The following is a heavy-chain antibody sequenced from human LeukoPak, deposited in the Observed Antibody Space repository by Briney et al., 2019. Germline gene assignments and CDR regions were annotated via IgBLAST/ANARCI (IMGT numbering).Heavy chain of an antibody. J-gene: IGHJ6*04. V-gene: IGHV3-21*01. CDR2: ISSSSSYI. CDR1: GFTFSNAW. CDR3: AELGITMIGGV. Sequence: GGSLRLSCAASGFTFSNAWMSWVRQAPGKGLEWVSSISSSSSYIYYADSVKGRFTISRDNAKNSLYLQMNSLRAEDTAVYYCAELGITMIGGVWGKETTVTISS. D-gene: IGHD3-10*02.